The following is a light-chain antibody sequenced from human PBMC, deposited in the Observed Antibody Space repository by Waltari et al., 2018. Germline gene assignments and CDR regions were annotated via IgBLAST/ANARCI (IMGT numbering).Light chain of an antibody. Sequence: QSALTQPASVSGSPGQSIAISCTGSSSDIGAYTFFPWYQQHPGKAPKLIISSVSERPSGVSNRFSGSKSGNTASLTISGLHPEDEADYYCCSYAGSSLYVFGTGTKLTVL. V-gene: IGLV2-23*02. CDR3: CSYAGSSLYV. CDR2: SVS. CDR1: SSDIGAYTF. J-gene: IGLJ1*01.